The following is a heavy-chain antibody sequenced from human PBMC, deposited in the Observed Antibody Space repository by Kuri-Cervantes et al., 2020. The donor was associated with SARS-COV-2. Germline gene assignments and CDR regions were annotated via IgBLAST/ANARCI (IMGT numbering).Heavy chain of an antibody. V-gene: IGHV3-30*02. CDR3: AKGSATSV. J-gene: IGHJ4*02. CDR1: GFTFSSYS. D-gene: IGHD1-26*01. Sequence: GESLKISCAASGFTFSSYSMNWVRQAPGKGLEWVAVIWYDGSNKYYADSVKGRFTISRDDSKNTLYLQMNSLRAEDTAVYYCAKGSATSVWGQGTLVTVSS. CDR2: IWYDGSNK.